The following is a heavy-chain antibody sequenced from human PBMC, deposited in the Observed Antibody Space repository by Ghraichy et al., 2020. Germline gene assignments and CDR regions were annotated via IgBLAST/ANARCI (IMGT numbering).Heavy chain of an antibody. CDR3: ARDLRYCSSTSCYADYYYYGMDV. CDR2: ISSSSSYI. CDR1: GFTFSSYS. D-gene: IGHD2-2*01. Sequence: GGSLRLSCAASGFTFSSYSMNWVRQAPGKGLEWVSSISSSSSYIYYADSVKGRFTISRDNAKNSLYLQMNSLRAEDTAVYYCARDLRYCSSTSCYADYYYYGMDVWGQGTTVTVSS. V-gene: IGHV3-21*01. J-gene: IGHJ6*02.